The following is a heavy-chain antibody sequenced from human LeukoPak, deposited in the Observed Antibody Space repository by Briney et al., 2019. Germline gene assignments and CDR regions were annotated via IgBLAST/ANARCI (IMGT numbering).Heavy chain of an antibody. CDR2: INPSGGSA. CDR1: GYTFTSYY. V-gene: IGHV1-46*01. CDR3: AREIVGATTEGY. Sequence: ASVKVSCKASGYTFTSYYMHWVRQAPGQGLEWMGIINPSGGSASYAQKFQGRVTMTRDTSTSTVYMELSSLRSEDTAVYYCAREIVGATTEGYWGQGTLVTVSS. J-gene: IGHJ4*02. D-gene: IGHD1-26*01.